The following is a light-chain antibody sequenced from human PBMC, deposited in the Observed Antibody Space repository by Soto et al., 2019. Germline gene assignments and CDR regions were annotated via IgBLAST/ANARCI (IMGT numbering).Light chain of an antibody. CDR1: SSDLGAYNQ. Sequence: QPVLTQPASVSGSPGQSITISCTGTSSDLGAYNQVSWYQQHPGNAPKLIISEVNNRPSGVSSRFSGSKSGNTASLTISGLQAEDETDDYCCSYTTSSTLVFGTGTKLTVL. CDR2: EVN. CDR3: CSYTTSSTLV. J-gene: IGLJ1*01. V-gene: IGLV2-14*01.